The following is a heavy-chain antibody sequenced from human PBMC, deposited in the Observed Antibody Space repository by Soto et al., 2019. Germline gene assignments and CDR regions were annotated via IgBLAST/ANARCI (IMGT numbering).Heavy chain of an antibody. CDR2: ISYDGSNK. CDR3: AKAAPEMATGGDYYYGMDV. CDR1: GFTFSSYA. J-gene: IGHJ6*02. D-gene: IGHD5-12*01. V-gene: IGHV3-30*04. Sequence: QVQLVESGGGVVQPGRSLRLSCAASGFTFSSYAMHWVRQAPGKGLEWVAVISYDGSNKYYADSVKGRFTISRDNSKNTLYLQMNSLRAEDTAVYYCAKAAPEMATGGDYYYGMDVWGQGTTVTVSS.